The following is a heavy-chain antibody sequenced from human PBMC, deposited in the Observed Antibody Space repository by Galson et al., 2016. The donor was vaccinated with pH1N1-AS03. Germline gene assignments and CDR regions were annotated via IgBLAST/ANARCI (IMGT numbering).Heavy chain of an antibody. CDR1: GGSVSSSTYF. Sequence: LSLTCTVSGGSVSSSTYFWAWVRQPPGEGPEWIGTVYYDGTTYTNPSLKSPVTLSVDSSKNQISLKLSSVTAADTAIYFCARHGPWSFSFDFWGQGTLVTASS. V-gene: IGHV4-39*01. J-gene: IGHJ4*02. CDR3: ARHGPWSFSFDF. D-gene: IGHD3-16*02. CDR2: VYYDGTT.